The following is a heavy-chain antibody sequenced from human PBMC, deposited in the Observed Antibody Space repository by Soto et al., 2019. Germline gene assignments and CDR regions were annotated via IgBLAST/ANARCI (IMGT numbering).Heavy chain of an antibody. CDR3: ARDIVLMVSTYYYYGMDV. J-gene: IGHJ6*02. V-gene: IGHV1-18*01. CDR1: GYTFTSYG. D-gene: IGHD2-8*01. Sequence: QVQLVQSGAEVKKPGASVKVSCKASGYTFTSYGISWVRQAPGQGLEWMGWISAYNGNTNYAQKLQGRVTMTIDTSTSTAYMELRSLRSDDTAVYYCARDIVLMVSTYYYYGMDVWGQGTTVTVSS. CDR2: ISAYNGNT.